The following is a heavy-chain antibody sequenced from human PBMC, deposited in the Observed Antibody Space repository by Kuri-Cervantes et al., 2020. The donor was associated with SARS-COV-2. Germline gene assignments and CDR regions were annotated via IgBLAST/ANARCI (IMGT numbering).Heavy chain of an antibody. D-gene: IGHD6-13*01. V-gene: IGHV3-13*03. CDR2: IGTAGDT. CDR3: AGDWYSSSWYWNGAFDY. Sequence: GGSLRLSCAACGFTFSSYDMHWVRQATGKGLEWVSAIGTAGDTYYPGSVKGQFTISRENAKNSLYLQMNSLRAEDTAVYYCAGDWYSSSWYWNGAFDYWGQGTLVTVSS. J-gene: IGHJ4*02. CDR1: GFTFSSYD.